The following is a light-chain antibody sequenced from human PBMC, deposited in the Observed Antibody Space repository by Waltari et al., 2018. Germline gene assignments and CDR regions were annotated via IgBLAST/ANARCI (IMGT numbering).Light chain of an antibody. J-gene: IGLJ3*02. CDR3: QTGGHGTWV. Sequence: QLVLPQSPSASAPLGAPVKLTCTLSTGHSTNLNAWLPQQPEKGPRYLMNVNSDGSHNKGVGIPDRFSGSSSGAERYLTISSLQSEDEADYYCQTGGHGTWVFGGGTRLTVL. CDR1: TGHSTNL. V-gene: IGLV4-69*01. CDR2: VNSDGSH.